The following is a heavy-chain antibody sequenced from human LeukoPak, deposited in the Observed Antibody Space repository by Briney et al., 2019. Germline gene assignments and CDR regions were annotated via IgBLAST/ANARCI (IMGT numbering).Heavy chain of an antibody. J-gene: IGHJ6*03. D-gene: IGHD2-2*02. Sequence: SETLSLTCAVYGGSFSGYYWSWIRQPPGKGLEWIGEINHSGSTNYNPSLKSRVTISVDTSKNQFSLKLSSVTAADTAVYYCAGGGYCSSTSCYRGDYYYYYYMDVWGKGTTVTVSS. CDR3: AGGGYCSSTSCYRGDYYYYYYMDV. CDR1: GGSFSGYY. V-gene: IGHV4-34*01. CDR2: INHSGST.